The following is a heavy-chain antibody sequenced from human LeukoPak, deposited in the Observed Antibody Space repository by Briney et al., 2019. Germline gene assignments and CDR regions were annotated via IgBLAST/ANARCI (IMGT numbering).Heavy chain of an antibody. Sequence: PGGSLRLSCAASGFTFSSYAMSWVRQVPGKGLEWVPGISSSGGSTYYADSVKGRFTISRDKSKNTVYLQMNSLRAEDTAVYYCANSYSVSGSYWNYWGQGTLVTVSS. CDR3: ANSYSVSGSYWNY. D-gene: IGHD3-10*01. CDR2: ISSSGGST. J-gene: IGHJ4*02. V-gene: IGHV3-23*01. CDR1: GFTFSSYA.